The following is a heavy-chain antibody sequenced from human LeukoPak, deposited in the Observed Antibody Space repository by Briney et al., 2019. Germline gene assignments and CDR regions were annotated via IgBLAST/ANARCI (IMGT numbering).Heavy chain of an antibody. CDR2: ISSSSTYI. D-gene: IGHD2-15*01. CDR3: ARDPSDNCSGGSCYVPRFDY. Sequence: PGGSLRLSCAASGFTFSSYSMNWVRQAPGKGLEWVSSISSSSTYIYYADSVKGRFTISRDNAKNSLYLQMNSLRAEDTAVYYCARDPSDNCSGGSCYVPRFDYWGQGTLVTVSS. J-gene: IGHJ4*02. V-gene: IGHV3-21*01. CDR1: GFTFSSYS.